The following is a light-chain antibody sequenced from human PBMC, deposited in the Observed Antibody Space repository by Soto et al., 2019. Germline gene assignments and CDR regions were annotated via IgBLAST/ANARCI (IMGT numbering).Light chain of an antibody. CDR1: QSVSSSD. Sequence: EVVMTQSPATLSVSLGDRATLSCRASQSVSSSDLAWYQQKPGQAPRLLIYGASSRATGIPDRFSGSGSGTDFTLTISRLEPEDFAVYYCQQYGSSPRTFGQGTKVDNK. CDR3: QQYGSSPRT. CDR2: GAS. J-gene: IGKJ1*01. V-gene: IGKV3-20*01.